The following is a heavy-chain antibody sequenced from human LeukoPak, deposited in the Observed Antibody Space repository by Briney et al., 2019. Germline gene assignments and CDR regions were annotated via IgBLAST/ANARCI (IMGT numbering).Heavy chain of an antibody. V-gene: IGHV1-2*02. CDR1: GYTFTGYY. Sequence: APMKASGKASGYTFTGYYVHWLRQSPGQGLEWMGWINPNRGETKYAQKFQGTVTMTRDTSISTAYLEVTRLRYEDTAVYYCAKSRTHSSGWFTSAFDVWGQGTMVTVSS. J-gene: IGHJ3*01. D-gene: IGHD6-13*01. CDR2: INPNRGET. CDR3: AKSRTHSSGWFTSAFDV.